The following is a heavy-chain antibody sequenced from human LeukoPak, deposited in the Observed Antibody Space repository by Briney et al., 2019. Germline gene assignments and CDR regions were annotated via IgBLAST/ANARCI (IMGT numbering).Heavy chain of an antibody. J-gene: IGHJ6*02. Sequence: SETLSLTCTVPGGSISSYYWNWIRQPPGKGLEWIGYIYFRGTTNYNPSLKSRVAISVDTSKNQFSLKLSSVTAADTAVYYCAREAPSRHYYGMDVWGQGTTVTVSS. CDR3: AREAPSRHYYGMDV. CDR1: GGSISSYY. CDR2: IYFRGTT. V-gene: IGHV4-59*01.